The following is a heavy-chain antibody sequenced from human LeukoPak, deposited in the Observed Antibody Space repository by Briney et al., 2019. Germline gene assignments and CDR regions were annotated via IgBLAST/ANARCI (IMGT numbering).Heavy chain of an antibody. V-gene: IGHV4-34*01. CDR2: INHSGST. D-gene: IGHD2-2*02. Sequence: SETLSLTCAVYGGSFSGYYWSWIRQPPGKGLEWIGEINHSGSTNYNPSLKSRVTISVDTSKNQFSLKLSSVTAADTAVYYCARRRETYCSSTSCYTRGVYYYYYMDVWGIGTTVTV. J-gene: IGHJ6*03. CDR1: GGSFSGYY. CDR3: ARRRETYCSSTSCYTRGVYYYYYMDV.